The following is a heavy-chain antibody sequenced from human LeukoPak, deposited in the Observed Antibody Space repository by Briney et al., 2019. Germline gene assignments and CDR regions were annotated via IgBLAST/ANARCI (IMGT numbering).Heavy chain of an antibody. CDR1: GFIFSNYA. J-gene: IGHJ4*02. CDR3: AKWGDYDILTGYYDSDY. Sequence: PGGSLRLSCAASGFIFSNYAMSWVRQAPGKGLEWVSAIGGRDGGTYYADSVKGRFTVSRDDPKNTLYLQMNTLRAEDTAVYYCAKWGDYDILTGYYDSDYWGQGTLATVSS. D-gene: IGHD3-9*01. CDR2: IGGRDGGT. V-gene: IGHV3-23*01.